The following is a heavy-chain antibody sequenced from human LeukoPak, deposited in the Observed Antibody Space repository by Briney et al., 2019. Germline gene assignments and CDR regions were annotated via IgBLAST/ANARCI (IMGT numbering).Heavy chain of an antibody. D-gene: IGHD2-2*01. CDR1: RFTFNNYA. J-gene: IGHJ4*02. Sequence: PGGALRLSSAPSRFTFNNYAMTWGREAPGKGLEWVSSVIGRGGEIFYADSVKGGFTISRDNSITTLSLQMNSLRAEDTAVYYCAKRGPYCSGTSGYYYFDSCGQGTLGTVSS. V-gene: IGHV3-23*01. CDR3: AKRGPYCSGTSGYYYFDS. CDR2: VIGRGGEI.